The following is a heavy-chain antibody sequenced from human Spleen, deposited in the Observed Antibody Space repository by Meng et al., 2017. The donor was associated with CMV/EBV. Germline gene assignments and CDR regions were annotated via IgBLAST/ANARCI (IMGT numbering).Heavy chain of an antibody. V-gene: IGHV3-49*04. Sequence: GGSLRLSCSGSGFTFGDYALSWVRQAPGKGLEWVGFIRGKAYGATTLYAASVGGRFTISRDDSKSIAYLHMNSLKTEDTAVYYCAREGVIVGAGSRWYFDLWGRGTLVTVSS. D-gene: IGHD1-26*01. J-gene: IGHJ2*01. CDR1: GFTFGDYA. CDR3: AREGVIVGAGSRWYFDL. CDR2: IRGKAYGATT.